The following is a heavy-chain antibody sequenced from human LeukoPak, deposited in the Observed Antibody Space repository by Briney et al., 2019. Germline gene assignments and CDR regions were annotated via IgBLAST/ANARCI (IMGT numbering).Heavy chain of an antibody. Sequence: ASVKVSCKASGYTFTSYGISWVRQAPGQGLEWMEWISAYNGNTNYAQKLQGRVTMTTDTSTSTAYMELRSLRSDDTAVYYCARAEDYGDLPGALDYWGQGTLVTVSS. V-gene: IGHV1-18*01. CDR3: ARAEDYGDLPGALDY. CDR2: ISAYNGNT. D-gene: IGHD4-17*01. J-gene: IGHJ4*02. CDR1: GYTFTSYG.